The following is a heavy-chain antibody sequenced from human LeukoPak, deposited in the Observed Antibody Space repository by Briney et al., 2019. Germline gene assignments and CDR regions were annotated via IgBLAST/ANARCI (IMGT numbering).Heavy chain of an antibody. D-gene: IGHD2-2*01. CDR2: IYHSGST. CDR3: ATMPKDIVVVPAARERAFDI. J-gene: IGHJ3*02. CDR1: GGSISSYY. Sequence: SETLSLTCTVSGGSISSYYWSWIRQPPGKGLEWIGCIYHSGSTYYNPSLKSRVTISVDRSKNQFSLKLSSVTAADTAVYYCATMPKDIVVVPAARERAFDIWGQGTMVTVSS. V-gene: IGHV4-59*12.